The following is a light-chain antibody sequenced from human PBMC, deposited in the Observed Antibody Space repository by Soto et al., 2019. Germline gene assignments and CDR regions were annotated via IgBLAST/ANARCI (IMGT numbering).Light chain of an antibody. V-gene: IGKV1-12*01. CDR2: TAS. Sequence: DIQMTQSPSSVSASVGDRVTITCRASQGVSTWLAWYQQKPGKAPNLVIYTASSLQSGVPSRFSGSGSGTDFTLTINGLQPEDFATYYCQQAASFPITFGQGTRLEIK. J-gene: IGKJ5*01. CDR1: QGVSTW. CDR3: QQAASFPIT.